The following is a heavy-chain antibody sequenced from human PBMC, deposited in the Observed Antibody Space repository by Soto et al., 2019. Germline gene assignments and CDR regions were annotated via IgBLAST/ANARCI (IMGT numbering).Heavy chain of an antibody. V-gene: IGHV4-39*01. J-gene: IGHJ4*02. D-gene: IGHD1-26*01. CDR1: GGSISSSSYY. CDR3: ASLYSGSYYPTPTLYYFDY. Sequence: SETLSLTCTVSGGSISSSSYYWGWIRQPPGKGLEWIGSIYYSGSTYYNPSLKSRVTISVDTSKNQFSLKLSSVTAADTAVYYCASLYSGSYYPTPTLYYFDYWGQGTLVTVSS. CDR2: IYYSGST.